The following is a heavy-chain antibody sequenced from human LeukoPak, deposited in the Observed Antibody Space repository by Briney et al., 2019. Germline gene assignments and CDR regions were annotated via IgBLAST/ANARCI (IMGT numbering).Heavy chain of an antibody. Sequence: SETLSLTCTVSGRSISSYYWSWIRQPPGKGLEWMGYIYYSGSTNYNPSLKSRVTISVDTSKNQFSLKLSSVTAADTAVYYCARGYGDYEPQFDYWGQGTLVTVSS. D-gene: IGHD4-17*01. CDR3: ARGYGDYEPQFDY. J-gene: IGHJ4*02. CDR1: GRSISSYY. V-gene: IGHV4-59*01. CDR2: IYYSGST.